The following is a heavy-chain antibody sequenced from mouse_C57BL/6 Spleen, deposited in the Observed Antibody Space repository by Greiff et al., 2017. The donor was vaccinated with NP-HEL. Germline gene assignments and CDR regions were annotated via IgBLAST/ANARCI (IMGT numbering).Heavy chain of an antibody. V-gene: IGHV6-6*01. Sequence: EVKLVESGGGLVQPGGSMKLSCAASGFTFSDAWMDWVRQSPEKGLEWVAEIRNKANNHATYYAESVKGRFTISRDDSKSSVYLQMNSLRAEDTGIYYCTRTGPLYGSSYVAYWGQGTLVTVSA. J-gene: IGHJ3*01. CDR3: TRTGPLYGSSYVAY. CDR1: GFTFSDAW. CDR2: IRNKANNHAT. D-gene: IGHD1-1*01.